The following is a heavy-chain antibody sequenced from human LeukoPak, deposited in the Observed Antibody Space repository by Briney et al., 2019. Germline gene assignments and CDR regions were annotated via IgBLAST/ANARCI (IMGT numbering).Heavy chain of an antibody. CDR2: IYTSGTT. J-gene: IGHJ5*02. D-gene: IGHD2-15*01. CDR3: ARDHCSGGSCYSA. CDR1: GGSISSYY. V-gene: IGHV4-4*07. Sequence: PSETLSLTCTVSGGSISSYYWSWIRQLAGKGLEWIGRIYTSGTTNYNPSLKSRVTMSLDTSKNQFSLKLSSVTAADTAVYYCARDHCSGGSCYSAWGQGTLVTVSS.